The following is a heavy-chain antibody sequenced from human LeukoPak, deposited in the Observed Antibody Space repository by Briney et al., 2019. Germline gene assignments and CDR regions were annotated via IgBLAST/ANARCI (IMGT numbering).Heavy chain of an antibody. CDR2: IYYSGST. V-gene: IGHV4-59*08. J-gene: IGHJ4*02. CDR3: AGRHYDSSGYLDY. Sequence: SETLSLTCTVSGGSISSYYWSWIRQPPGKGLEWIGYIYYSGSTNYNPSLKSRVTISVDTSKNQFSLKLSSVTAADTAVYYCAGRHYDSSGYLDYWGQGTLVTVSS. CDR1: GGSISSYY. D-gene: IGHD3-22*01.